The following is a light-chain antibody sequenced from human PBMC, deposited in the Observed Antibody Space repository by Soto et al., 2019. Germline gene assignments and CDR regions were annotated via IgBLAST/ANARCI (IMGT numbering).Light chain of an antibody. CDR2: GAS. V-gene: IGKV3-20*01. J-gene: IGKJ5*01. CDR1: QSVSSSY. CDR3: QQYGSSPGT. Sequence: VLRQSPGTGYLSPGERATLSCSASQSVSSSYLAWYQQKPGQAPRLLIYGASNRATGIPDRFSGSGSGTDFTLTISRLEPEDFAVYYCQQYGSSPGTFGQGTRLEI.